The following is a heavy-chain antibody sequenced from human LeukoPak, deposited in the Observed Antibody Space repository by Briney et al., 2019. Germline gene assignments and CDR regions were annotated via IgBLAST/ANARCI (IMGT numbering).Heavy chain of an antibody. CDR2: IYSGGST. V-gene: IGHV3-66*04. D-gene: IGHD6-19*01. CDR3: AKHGRFGDTIVVAGPSYYFDY. CDR1: EFSVGSNY. Sequence: QPGGSLRLSCAASEFSVGSNYMTWVRQAPGKGLEWVSLIYSGGSTYYADSVKGRFTISRDNSKNTLYLQMNSLRAEDTAVYYCAKHGRFGDTIVVAGPSYYFDYWGQGTLVTVSS. J-gene: IGHJ4*02.